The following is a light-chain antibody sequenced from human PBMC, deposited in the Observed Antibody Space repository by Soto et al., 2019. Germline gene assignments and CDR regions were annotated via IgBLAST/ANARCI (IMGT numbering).Light chain of an antibody. CDR1: SSNIGAGYD. CDR2: GNS. V-gene: IGLV1-40*01. J-gene: IGLJ3*02. CDR3: QSYDSSLSGWV. Sequence: QAVVTQPPSVSGAPGQRVTISCTGSSSNIGAGYDVHWYQQLPGTAPKLLISGNSNRPSGVPDRFSGSKSGTSASLAITGLQAEDEADYSCQSYDSSLSGWVFGGGTQLTVL.